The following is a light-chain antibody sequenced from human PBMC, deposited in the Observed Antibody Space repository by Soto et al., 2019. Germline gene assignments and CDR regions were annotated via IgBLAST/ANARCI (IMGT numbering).Light chain of an antibody. CDR3: QHCSISPPAFT. CDR1: QSLNTK. V-gene: IGKV3D-15*01. CDR2: GAS. J-gene: IGKJ3*01. Sequence: EILMTQSPATLSLSPGERATLSCRASQSLNTKLAGYQQKPAQPPRLVIYGASTRTSGIPARFSGGGSGTDFTLTISSLQSEDFALYYCQHCSISPPAFTFGPGTKVDI.